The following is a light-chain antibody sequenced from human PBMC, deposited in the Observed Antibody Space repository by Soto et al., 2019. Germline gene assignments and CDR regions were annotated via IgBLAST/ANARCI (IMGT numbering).Light chain of an antibody. CDR3: CSYAGRYTYV. CDR1: SSDVGGYNY. V-gene: IGLV2-11*01. CDR2: DVS. J-gene: IGLJ1*01. Sequence: QSALTQPRSVSGSPGQSVTISCTGASSDVGGYNYVSWYQQHPGKAPKLMVYDVSKRPSGVPDRFSGSKSGNTASLTISGLQPEDEADYYCCSYAGRYTYVFGTGTQLTVL.